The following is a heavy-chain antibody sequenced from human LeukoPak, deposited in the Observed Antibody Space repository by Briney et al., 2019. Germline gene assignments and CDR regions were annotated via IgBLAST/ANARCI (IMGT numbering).Heavy chain of an antibody. CDR2: IYPGDSDT. CDR1: GYSFTSYW. CDR3: ARRVDSGGWYYLGDNWFDP. Sequence: GESLKISCKGSGYSFTSYWIGWVRQMPGKGLEWMGIIYPGDSDTRYSPSFQGQVTISADKSISTAYLQWSSLKASDTAMYYCARRVDSGGWYYLGDNWFDPWGQGTLVTVSS. J-gene: IGHJ5*02. D-gene: IGHD6-19*01. V-gene: IGHV5-51*01.